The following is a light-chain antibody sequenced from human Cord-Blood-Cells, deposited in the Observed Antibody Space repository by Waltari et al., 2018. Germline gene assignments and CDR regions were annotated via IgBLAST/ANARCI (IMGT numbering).Light chain of an antibody. CDR1: QSISSW. J-gene: IGKJ1*01. CDR2: DAS. Sequence: DIQMTQSPSTLPASVGDRVTITCRASQSISSWLAWYQQKPGKAPKLLIYDASSLESGVPSRFSGSGSGTEFTLTISSLQPDDFATYCCQQYNSYSWTFGQETKVEIK. CDR3: QQYNSYSWT. V-gene: IGKV1-5*01.